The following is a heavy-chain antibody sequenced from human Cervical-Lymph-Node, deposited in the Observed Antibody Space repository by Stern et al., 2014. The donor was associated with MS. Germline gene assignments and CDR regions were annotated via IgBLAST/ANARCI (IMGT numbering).Heavy chain of an antibody. CDR2: INPSGDSA. CDR1: GYTFTSHY. J-gene: IGHJ4*02. Sequence: VQLVESGAEVKQPGASVRVSCKASGYTFTSHYMHWVRQAPGQGLEWVGIINPSGDSASYAQQFKGRVTMTRDKSTSTVYMELSSLRSEDTAVYYCASGTGSKRPTGNYWGQGTLVTVSS. D-gene: IGHD3/OR15-3a*01. V-gene: IGHV1-46*01. CDR3: ASGTGSKRPTGNY.